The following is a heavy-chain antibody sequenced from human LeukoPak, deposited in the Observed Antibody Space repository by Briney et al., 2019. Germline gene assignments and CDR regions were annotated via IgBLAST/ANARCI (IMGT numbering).Heavy chain of an antibody. CDR1: GGSTSTYY. CDR3: ARRYTASPGERFDY. CDR2: IYSSGNT. D-gene: IGHD2-2*02. Sequence: SETLSLTCTVSGGSTSTYYWTWIRQPPGKGLEWIGYIYSSGNTNYNPSLSSRVTISLDTSKNQFSLMLRSLTAADTAVYYCARRYTASPGERFDYWGQGILVTVSS. J-gene: IGHJ4*02. V-gene: IGHV4-59*08.